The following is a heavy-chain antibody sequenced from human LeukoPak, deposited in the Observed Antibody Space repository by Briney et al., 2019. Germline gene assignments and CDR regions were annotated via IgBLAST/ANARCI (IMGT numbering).Heavy chain of an antibody. Sequence: ASVNVSCKASGYTFTGYYIDLVRQAPGQGLEWMGWINPNSGCTNYAQNFQGRVTMTRDPSITTAYMDLTRLRSDDTAVYYCARDQVAAIRGNWFDPWGQGTLVTVSS. CDR2: INPNSGCT. D-gene: IGHD5-12*01. CDR1: GYTFTGYY. CDR3: ARDQVAAIRGNWFDP. J-gene: IGHJ5*02. V-gene: IGHV1-2*02.